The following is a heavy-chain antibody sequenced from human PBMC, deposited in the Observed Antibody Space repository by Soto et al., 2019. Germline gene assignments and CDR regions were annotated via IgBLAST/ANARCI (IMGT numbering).Heavy chain of an antibody. CDR1: GFTFSSYA. CDR3: ANDLERGIAAPVNSFEP. D-gene: IGHD6-13*01. J-gene: IGHJ5*02. V-gene: IGHV3-23*01. Sequence: PRGSLRLSCAASGFTFSSYAMSWVRQDPGKGLEWVSAISVSVGSTYYADSVKGRFTISRDNSKNTLYLQMNSLRAEDTAVYYCANDLERGIAAPVNSFEPWGKGTLVSVSA. CDR2: ISVSVGST.